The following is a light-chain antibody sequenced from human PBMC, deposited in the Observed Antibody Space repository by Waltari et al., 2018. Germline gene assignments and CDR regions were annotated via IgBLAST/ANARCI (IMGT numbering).Light chain of an antibody. CDR2: AAS. Sequence: DIQMTQSPSSLSASVGDKVTITCRASPGISNSLAWYQQKPGRAPKVLLYAASRLQSGVPSRFSGSGSGADYTLTISSLQPEDFATYYCQQYYDVFRSSFGQGTKVES. CDR3: QQYYDVFRSS. J-gene: IGKJ1*01. CDR1: PGISNS. V-gene: IGKV1-NL1*01.